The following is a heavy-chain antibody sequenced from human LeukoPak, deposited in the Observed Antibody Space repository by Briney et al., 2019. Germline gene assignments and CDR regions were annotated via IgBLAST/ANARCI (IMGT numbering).Heavy chain of an antibody. CDR2: IKQDGSEK. CDR1: GFTFSDYY. V-gene: IGHV3-7*01. D-gene: IGHD3-3*01. Sequence: GGSLRLSCAASGFTFSDYYMSWIRQAPGKGLEWVANIKQDGSEKYYVDSVKGRFTISRDNAKNSLYLQMNSLRAEDTAVYYCARVDFWSGYCGYWGQGTLVTVSS. CDR3: ARVDFWSGYCGY. J-gene: IGHJ4*02.